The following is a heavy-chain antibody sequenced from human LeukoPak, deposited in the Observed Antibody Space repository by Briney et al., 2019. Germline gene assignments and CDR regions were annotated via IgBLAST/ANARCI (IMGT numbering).Heavy chain of an antibody. V-gene: IGHV4-59*01. CDR1: GGSISSYY. D-gene: IGHD3-10*01. Sequence: KPSETLSLTCTVSGGSISSYYWSWIRQPPGKGLEWIGYIYYSGSTNYNSSLKSRVTISVDTSKNQFSLKLSSVTAADTAVYYCARVFGAIDAFDIWGQGTMVTVSS. CDR3: ARVFGAIDAFDI. J-gene: IGHJ3*02. CDR2: IYYSGST.